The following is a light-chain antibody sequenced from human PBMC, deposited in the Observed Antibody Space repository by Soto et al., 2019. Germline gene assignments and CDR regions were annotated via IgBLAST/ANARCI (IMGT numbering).Light chain of an antibody. V-gene: IGKV1-8*01. CDR3: QQYYTYPPT. J-gene: IGKJ1*01. CDR2: AAS. CDR1: QDISSY. Sequence: AIRMTQSPSSFSASTGDRVTITCRASQDISSYLAWYQQKPGTAPKLLIYAASTLQSGVSSRFSGSGSGTDFTLTITYLQSEDFATYYCQQYYTYPPTFGQGTQVEIK.